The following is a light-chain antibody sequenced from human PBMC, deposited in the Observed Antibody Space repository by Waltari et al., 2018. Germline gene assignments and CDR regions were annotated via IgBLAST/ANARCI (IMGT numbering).Light chain of an antibody. V-gene: IGKV1-5*03. Sequence: DIQMTQSPSTVSASVGDKVTITCRASQSISVWLAWYQQKPGKPPKLLIYKASTLETGVPSRFTGSGSGTEFTLTITSLQPDDFATYFCQQYDADSALTFGEGTLVEMK. CDR2: KAS. CDR3: QQYDADSALT. CDR1: QSISVW. J-gene: IGKJ4*01.